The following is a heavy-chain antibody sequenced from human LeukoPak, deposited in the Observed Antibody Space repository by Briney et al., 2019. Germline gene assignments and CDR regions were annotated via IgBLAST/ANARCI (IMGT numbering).Heavy chain of an antibody. CDR2: IYHRGST. J-gene: IGHJ4*02. CDR3: ATYYGSGSYYNL. Sequence: SETLSLTCSVSGYSISSGYYWGWLRQPPGKGLEWIGTIYHRGSTYYNPSLKSRVTISVDTSKNQFSLKLSSVTAADTAVYYCATYYGSGSYYNLWGQGTLVTVSS. CDR1: GYSISSGYY. V-gene: IGHV4-38-2*02. D-gene: IGHD3-10*01.